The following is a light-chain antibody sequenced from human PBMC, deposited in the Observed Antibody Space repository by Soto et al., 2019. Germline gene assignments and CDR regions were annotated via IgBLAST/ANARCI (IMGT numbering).Light chain of an antibody. V-gene: IGKV3-15*01. J-gene: IGKJ5*01. CDR3: QQYGSSPIT. CDR1: QSVGSH. CDR2: GAS. Sequence: EIVMTQSPPTLSLSPRERATLSCSVWQSVGSHLAWYQQKPGQAPRLLIYGASTRATGIPARFSGSGSGTEFTLTISSLQSEDFAVYYCQQYGSSPITFGQGTRLEIK.